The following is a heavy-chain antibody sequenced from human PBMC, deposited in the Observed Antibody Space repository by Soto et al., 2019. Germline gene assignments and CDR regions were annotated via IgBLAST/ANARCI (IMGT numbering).Heavy chain of an antibody. CDR1: GYSFTSFW. CDR2: IYPADSDT. J-gene: IGHJ4*02. D-gene: IGHD5-18*01. CDR3: ARPPTLRSDTALDF. V-gene: IGHV5-51*01. Sequence: PGESLKISCKGSGYSFTSFWIGWVRQMPGKGLEWMAMIYPADSDTRYSPSFQGQVTISADKSISTAYLQWSSLKASDTAMYYCARPPTLRSDTALDFWGQGTLVTVSS.